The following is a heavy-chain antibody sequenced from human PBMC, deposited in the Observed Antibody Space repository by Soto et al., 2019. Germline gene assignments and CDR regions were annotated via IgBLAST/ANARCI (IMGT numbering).Heavy chain of an antibody. CDR1: GGSFSGYY. D-gene: IGHD2-8*02. J-gene: IGHJ4*02. CDR3: ARDKITGLFDY. V-gene: IGHV4-34*01. Sequence: QVQLQQWGAGLLKPSETLSLTCAVYGGSFSGYYWTWIRQPPGTGLECIGEINHSGSTNYNPSLNSRVTISLDTSKNQFSLKLTSVTAADTAVYYCARDKITGLFDYWGQGTLVTVSS. CDR2: INHSGST.